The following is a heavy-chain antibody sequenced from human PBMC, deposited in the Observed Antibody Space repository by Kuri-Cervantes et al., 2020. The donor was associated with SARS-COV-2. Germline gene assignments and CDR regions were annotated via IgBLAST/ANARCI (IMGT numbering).Heavy chain of an antibody. J-gene: IGHJ4*02. CDR2: ISSNGGST. V-gene: IGHV3-64*02. CDR3: ARAASAARLIVTPPGY. Sequence: GESLKISCAASGFTFSSYAMHWVRQAPGKGLEYVSAISSNGGSTYYADSVKGRFTISRDNSKNTLYLQMGSLRAEDTAVYYCARAASAARLIVTPPGYWGQGTLVTVSS. CDR1: GFTFSSYA. D-gene: IGHD6-6*01.